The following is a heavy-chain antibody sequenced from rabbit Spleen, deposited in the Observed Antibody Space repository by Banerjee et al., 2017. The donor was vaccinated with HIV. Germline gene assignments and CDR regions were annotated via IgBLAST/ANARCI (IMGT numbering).Heavy chain of an antibody. V-gene: IGHV1S45*01. CDR2: INTATAKA. J-gene: IGHJ6*01. D-gene: IGHD8-1*01. Sequence: QEQLEESGGDLVKPGASLTLTCKASGLDFSSNAMCWVRQAPGKGLEWIACINTATAKAVYASWAKGRFTISKTSSTTVTLQMTSLTAADTATYFCARDSGSSFSSYGMDLWGQGTLVTVS. CDR1: GLDFSSNA. CDR3: ARDSGSSFSSYGMDL.